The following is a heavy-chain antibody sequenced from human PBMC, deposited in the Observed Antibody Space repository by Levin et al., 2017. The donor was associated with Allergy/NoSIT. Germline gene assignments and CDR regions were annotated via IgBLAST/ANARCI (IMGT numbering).Heavy chain of an antibody. J-gene: IGHJ4*02. CDR2: IYHSGST. CDR1: GGSISSSNW. CDR3: ARAAYYGSGSYYLDY. V-gene: IGHV4-4*02. D-gene: IGHD3-10*01. Sequence: PSETLSLTCAVSGGSISSSNWWSWVRQPPGKGLEWIGEIYHSGSTNYNPSLKSRVTISVDKSKNPFSLKLSPVTAADTAVYYCARAAYYGSGSYYLDYWGQGTLVTVSS.